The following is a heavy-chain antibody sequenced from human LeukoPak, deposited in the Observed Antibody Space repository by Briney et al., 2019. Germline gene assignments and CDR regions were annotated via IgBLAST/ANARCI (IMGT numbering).Heavy chain of an antibody. J-gene: IGHJ3*02. Sequence: SETLSLTCTVHGGSITSYYWSWIRQHPGKGLEWIGYIYYSGSTTYSPPLKSRATISEDTSKNQFSLKLSSVTAANTAVYYCARDRGITFGGVIAAEDAFDIWGQGTMVTVSS. V-gene: IGHV4-59*01. CDR2: IYYSGST. CDR3: ARDRGITFGGVIAAEDAFDI. D-gene: IGHD3-16*02. CDR1: GGSITSYY.